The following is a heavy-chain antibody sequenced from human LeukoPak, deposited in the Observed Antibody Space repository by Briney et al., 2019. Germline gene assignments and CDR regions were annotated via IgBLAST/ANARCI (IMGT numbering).Heavy chain of an antibody. CDR3: ASSTVVRDRTEYFQH. CDR1: GGTFSSYA. D-gene: IGHD4-23*01. CDR2: IIPIFGTA. V-gene: IGHV1-69*01. Sequence: SVKVSCKASGGTFSSYAVSWVRQAPGQGLEWMGGIIPIFGTANYAQKFQGRVTITADESTSTAYMELSSLRSEDTAVYYCASSTVVRDRTEYFQHWGQGTLVTVSS. J-gene: IGHJ1*01.